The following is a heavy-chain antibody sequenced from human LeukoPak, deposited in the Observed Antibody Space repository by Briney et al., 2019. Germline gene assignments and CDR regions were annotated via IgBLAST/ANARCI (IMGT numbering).Heavy chain of an antibody. D-gene: IGHD5-12*01. Sequence: PSETLSLTCAVYGGSFSGYYWSWIRQPPGKGLEWIGEINHSGSTNYNPSLKSRVTISVDTSKNQFSLKLSSVTAADTAVYYCARARPRRVARGYSGYDYPSWDYWGQGTLVTVSS. CDR1: GGSFSGYY. V-gene: IGHV4-34*01. CDR3: ARARPRRVARGYSGYDYPSWDY. J-gene: IGHJ4*02. CDR2: INHSGST.